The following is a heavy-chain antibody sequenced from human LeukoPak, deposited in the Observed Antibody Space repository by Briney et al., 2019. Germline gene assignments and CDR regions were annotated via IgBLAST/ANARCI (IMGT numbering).Heavy chain of an antibody. CDR2: IYYSGGT. J-gene: IGHJ5*02. CDR1: GGSISSSSYY. D-gene: IGHD6-13*01. CDR3: ARSSGYSSSGGLNWFDT. Sequence: SETLSLTCTVSGGSISSSSYYWGWIRQPPGKGLEWIGSIYYSGGTYYTPSLKSRVTISVDTSKNQFSLKLSSVTAADTAVYYCARSSGYSSSGGLNWFDTWGQGTLVTVSS. V-gene: IGHV4-39*01.